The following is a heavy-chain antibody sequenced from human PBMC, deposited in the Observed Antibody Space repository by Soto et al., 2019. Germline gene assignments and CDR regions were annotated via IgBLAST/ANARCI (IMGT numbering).Heavy chain of an antibody. Sequence: SETLSLTCTVSGGSISGYYWNWIRQPPGKELEWNGYIYYSGSTMYNPSLKRRITISVDTSEHQISLQLRRVTAADTAVYFCARNSATLIEGPDYWGQGTQVTVSS. CDR2: IYYSGST. CDR3: ARNSATLIEGPDY. V-gene: IGHV4-59*01. J-gene: IGHJ4*02. CDR1: GGSISGYY. D-gene: IGHD3-22*01.